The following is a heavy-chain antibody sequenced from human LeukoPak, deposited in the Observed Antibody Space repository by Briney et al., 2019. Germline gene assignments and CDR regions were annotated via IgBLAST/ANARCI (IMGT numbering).Heavy chain of an antibody. V-gene: IGHV4-39*07. CDR1: GGSISSSSYY. D-gene: IGHD2-2*02. J-gene: IGHJ4*02. Sequence: SSETLSLTCTVSGGSISSSSYYWGWIRQPPGKGLEWIGSIYYSGSTYYNPSLKSRVTISVDTSKNQFSLKLSSVTAADTAVYYCATAYQLLYCLFHWGQGTLVTVSS. CDR3: ATAYQLLYCLFH. CDR2: IYYSGST.